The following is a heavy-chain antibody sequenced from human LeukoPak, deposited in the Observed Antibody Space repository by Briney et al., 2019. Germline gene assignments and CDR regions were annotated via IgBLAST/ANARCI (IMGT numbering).Heavy chain of an antibody. Sequence: SETLSLTCTVSGGSISSYYWSWIRQPPGKGLEWIGYIYTSGSTNYNPSLKSRVTISVDTSKNQFSLKLSSVTAADTAVYYCARDQSGGWFDPWGQGTLVTVSS. D-gene: IGHD3-10*01. J-gene: IGHJ5*02. CDR3: ARDQSGGWFDP. CDR2: IYTSGST. CDR1: GGSISSYY. V-gene: IGHV4-4*09.